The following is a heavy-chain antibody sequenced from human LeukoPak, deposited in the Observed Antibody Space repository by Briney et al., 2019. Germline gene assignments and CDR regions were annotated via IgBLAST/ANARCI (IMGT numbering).Heavy chain of an antibody. V-gene: IGHV1-2*02. CDR3: AREGRLYYYDSSGYSFDY. Sequence: GASVKVSCRASGYTFTGYYMHWVRQAPGQGLEWMGWINPNSGGTNYAQKFQGRVTMTRDTSISTAYMELSRLRSDDTAVYYCAREGRLYYYDSSGYSFDYWGQGTLVTVSS. D-gene: IGHD3-22*01. CDR1: GYTFTGYY. J-gene: IGHJ4*02. CDR2: INPNSGGT.